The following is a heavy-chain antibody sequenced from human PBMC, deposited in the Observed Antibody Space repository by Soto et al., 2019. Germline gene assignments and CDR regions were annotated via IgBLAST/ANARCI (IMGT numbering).Heavy chain of an antibody. J-gene: IGHJ4*02. V-gene: IGHV3-23*01. CDR3: AKFQGPYGSGSYWDY. CDR2: ISGSGGST. D-gene: IGHD3-10*01. Sequence: PGGSLRLSCAASGFTFSSYAMSWVRQAPGKGLEWVSAISGSGGSTYYADSAKGRFTISRDNSKNTLYLQMNSLRAEDTAVYYCAKFQGPYGSGSYWDYWGQGTLVTVSS. CDR1: GFTFSSYA.